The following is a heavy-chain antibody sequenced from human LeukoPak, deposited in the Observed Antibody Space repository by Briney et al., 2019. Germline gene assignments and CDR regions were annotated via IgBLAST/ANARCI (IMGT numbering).Heavy chain of an antibody. D-gene: IGHD3-3*01. J-gene: IGHJ6*03. V-gene: IGHV4-4*07. CDR3: ARVPGNYDFWSGRQDYYYYMDV. Sequence: PSETLSLTCTVSGGSISSYYWSWIRQPAGKGLEWIGRIYTSGSTNYNPSLKSRVTISVDTSKNQFSLKLSSVTAADTAVYYCARVPGNYDFWSGRQDYYYYMDVWGKGTTVTVSS. CDR1: GGSISSYY. CDR2: IYTSGST.